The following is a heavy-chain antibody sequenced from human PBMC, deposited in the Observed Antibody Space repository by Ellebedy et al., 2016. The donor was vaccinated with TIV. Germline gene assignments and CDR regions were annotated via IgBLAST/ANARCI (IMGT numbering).Heavy chain of an antibody. Sequence: MPSETLSLTCTVSGGSISSYYWSWIRQPAGKGLEWIGRIYTSGSTNYNPSLKSRVTMSVDTSKNQFSLKLSSVTAADTAVYYCAGRPRTIMYSSGWYGYWGQGTLVTVSS. CDR2: IYTSGST. J-gene: IGHJ4*02. V-gene: IGHV4-4*07. CDR3: AGRPRTIMYSSGWYGY. CDR1: GGSISSYY. D-gene: IGHD6-19*01.